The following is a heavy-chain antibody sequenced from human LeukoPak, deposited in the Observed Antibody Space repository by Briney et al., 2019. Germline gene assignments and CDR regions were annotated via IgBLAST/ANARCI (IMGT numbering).Heavy chain of an antibody. CDR1: GVSISSTSCS. CDR2: FYYSGST. D-gene: IGHD2-8*01. Sequence: PSETLSLASSVSGVSISSTSCSWGWIPQPPGNGREWSGGFYYSGSTYYNASLKSRVTISVDTSKNQFSLKLSSVTAADTAVYYCARDSLMRYCTNGVCYKGYYYYMDVWGKGTTVTVSS. J-gene: IGHJ6*03. CDR3: ARDSLMRYCTNGVCYKGYYYYMDV. V-gene: IGHV4-39*07.